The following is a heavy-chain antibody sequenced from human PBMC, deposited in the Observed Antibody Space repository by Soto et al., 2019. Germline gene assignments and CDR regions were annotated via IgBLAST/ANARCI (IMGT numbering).Heavy chain of an antibody. CDR1: GFTFSSYA. D-gene: IGHD1-26*01. CDR2: ISYDGSNK. V-gene: IGHV3-30-3*01. J-gene: IGHJ4*02. Sequence: QVQLVESRGGVVQPGRSLRLSCAASGFTFSSYAMHWVRQAPGKGLEWVAVISYDGSNKYYADSVKGRFTISRDNSKNTLYLQMNSLRAEDTAVYYCARDGGNGWELLADFDYWGQGTLVTVSS. CDR3: ARDGGNGWELLADFDY.